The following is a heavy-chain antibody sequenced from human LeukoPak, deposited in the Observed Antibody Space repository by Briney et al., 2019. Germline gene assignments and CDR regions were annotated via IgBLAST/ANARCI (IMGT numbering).Heavy chain of an antibody. CDR2: ISGRGGST. CDR3: AKDAPVNIVLVPAANS. V-gene: IGHV3-23*01. D-gene: IGHD2-2*01. J-gene: IGHJ4*02. Sequence: GGSLRLSCAASGFTFSSYAMSWVLQAPGKGLEVVSAISGRGGSTYYADSVKSRFTITRDNSKTTLYLQMNSLRADDTAVYYCAKDAPVNIVLVPAANSWGQGTLVTASS. CDR1: GFTFSSYA.